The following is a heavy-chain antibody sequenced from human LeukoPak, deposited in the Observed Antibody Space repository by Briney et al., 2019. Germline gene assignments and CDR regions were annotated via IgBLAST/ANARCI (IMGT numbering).Heavy chain of an antibody. CDR3: ARDFEDFGVVINAFDI. CDR1: GGTFSSYT. Sequence: GASVKVSCKASGGTFSSYTISWVRQAPGQGLEWMGWISAYNGNTNYAQKLQGRVTMTTDTSTSTAYMELRSLRSDDTAVYYCARDFEDFGVVINAFDIWGQGTMVTVSS. D-gene: IGHD3-3*01. CDR2: ISAYNGNT. J-gene: IGHJ3*02. V-gene: IGHV1-18*01.